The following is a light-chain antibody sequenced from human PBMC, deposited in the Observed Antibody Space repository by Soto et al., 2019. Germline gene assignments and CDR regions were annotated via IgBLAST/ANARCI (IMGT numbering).Light chain of an antibody. CDR3: QQYNSYPWT. CDR1: QSISSW. J-gene: IGKJ1*01. CDR2: HAY. V-gene: IGKV1-5*01. Sequence: DIQMTQSPSYLSASVGDRVTLTCRASQSISSWLAWYQQKPGKAPKLLIYHAYSLESGVPSRFSGSESGTEFTLNINTMKTDDFATYDCQQYNSYPWTVGQGTKGDI.